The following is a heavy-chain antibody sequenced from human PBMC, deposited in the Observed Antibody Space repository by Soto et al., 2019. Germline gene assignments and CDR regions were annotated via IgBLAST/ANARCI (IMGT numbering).Heavy chain of an antibody. V-gene: IGHV3-23*01. CDR2: ISGSGGST. CDR3: AKGTSRNLEWLCMDV. CDR1: GFTFSSYA. J-gene: IGHJ6*02. Sequence: PGGSLRLSCAASGFTFSSYAMSWVRQAPGKGLEWVSAISGSGGSTYYADSVKGRFTISRDNSKNTLYLQMNSLRAEDTAVYYCAKGTSRNLEWLCMDVWGQGTTVTVSS. D-gene: IGHD3-3*01.